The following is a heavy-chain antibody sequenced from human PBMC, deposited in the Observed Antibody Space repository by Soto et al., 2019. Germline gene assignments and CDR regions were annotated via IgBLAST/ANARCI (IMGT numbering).Heavy chain of an antibody. D-gene: IGHD4-17*01. CDR3: ARHVRFGPTVTKNCDY. CDR2: IYYSGST. Sequence: SETLSLTCTVSAGSISSSRYYWGWIRQPPGKGLEWIGSIYYSGSTYCNPSLKSRVTISVDTSKNQFSLKLSSVTAADTAVYYCARHVRFGPTVTKNCDYWGYRTFVTASS. J-gene: IGHJ4*01. CDR1: AGSISSSRYY. V-gene: IGHV4-39*01.